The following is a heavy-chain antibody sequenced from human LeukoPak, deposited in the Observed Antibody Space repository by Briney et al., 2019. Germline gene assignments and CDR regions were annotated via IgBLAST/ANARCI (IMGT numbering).Heavy chain of an antibody. D-gene: IGHD3-10*01. CDR1: GYTFTSYY. CDR3: ARDLGWFGEGGAFDI. J-gene: IGHJ3*02. CDR2: IDPSGGST. V-gene: IGHV1-46*01. Sequence: GASVKVSCKASGYTFTSYYMHWVRQAPGQGLEWMGIIDPSGGSTSYAQKFQGRVTMTRDTSTSTVYMELSSLRSEDTAVYYCARDLGWFGEGGAFDIWGQGTMVTVSS.